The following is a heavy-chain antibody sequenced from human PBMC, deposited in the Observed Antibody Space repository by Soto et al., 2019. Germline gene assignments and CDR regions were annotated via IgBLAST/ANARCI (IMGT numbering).Heavy chain of an antibody. D-gene: IGHD1-1*01. J-gene: IGHJ4*02. V-gene: IGHV4-31*03. Sequence: TLSLTCTVSGGSISRGGYYWSWIRQHPGKGLEWIGYIYYSGSTYYNPSLKSRVTISVDTSKNQFSLKLSSVTAADTAVYYCASLEIRGYFDYWGQGTLVTVSS. CDR2: IYYSGST. CDR3: ASLEIRGYFDY. CDR1: GGSISRGGYY.